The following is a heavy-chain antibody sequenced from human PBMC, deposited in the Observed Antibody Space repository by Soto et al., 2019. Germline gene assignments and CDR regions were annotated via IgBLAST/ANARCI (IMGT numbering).Heavy chain of an antibody. D-gene: IGHD6-13*01. V-gene: IGHV4-4*02. CDR1: GVSISSRNW. CDR3: ARGMQQQGLYYYYGMDV. Sequence: QVQLQESGPGLVKPSGTLSLTCAVSGVSISSRNWWRGVRLPLGKALERIREIYHSGSTNYNPSLKSRVTLSVHKSKHQFSLKLSSVTAADTAVYYCARGMQQQGLYYYYGMDVWGQGATVTVSS. CDR2: IYHSGST. J-gene: IGHJ6*02.